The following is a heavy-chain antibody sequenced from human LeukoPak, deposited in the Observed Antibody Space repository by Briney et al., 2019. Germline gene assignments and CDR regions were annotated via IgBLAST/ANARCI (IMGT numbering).Heavy chain of an antibody. CDR1: GGSISSSSYY. V-gene: IGHV4-39*01. Sequence: SETLSLTCTVSGGSISSSSYYWGWIRQPPGKGLEWIGSIYYSGSTYYNPSLESRVTISVDTSKNQFSLKLSSVTAADTAVYYCARQPDIVVVQEFDYWGQGTLVTVSS. J-gene: IGHJ4*02. CDR2: IYYSGST. CDR3: ARQPDIVVVQEFDY. D-gene: IGHD2-2*01.